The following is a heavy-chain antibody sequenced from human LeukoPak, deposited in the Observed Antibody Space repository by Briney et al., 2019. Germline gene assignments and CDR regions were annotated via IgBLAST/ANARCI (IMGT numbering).Heavy chain of an antibody. J-gene: IGHJ3*02. CDR3: ATLSESSEGEPDDAFDI. CDR2: VDPEDGET. D-gene: IGHD1-14*01. V-gene: IGHV1-69-2*01. CDR1: GYTFTDYY. Sequence: ASVKVSCKVSGYTFTDYYMHWVQQAPGKGLEWMGLVDPEDGETIYAEKFQGRVTITADTSTDTAYMELSSLRSEDTAVYYCATLSESSEGEPDDAFDIWGQGTMVTVSS.